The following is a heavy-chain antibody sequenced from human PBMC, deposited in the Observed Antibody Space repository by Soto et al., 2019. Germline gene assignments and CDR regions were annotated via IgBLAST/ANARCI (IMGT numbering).Heavy chain of an antibody. CDR2: IKEDGSES. CDR1: GFTLIRYW. CDR3: VRDGGRDGYNTF. V-gene: IGHV3-7*04. D-gene: IGHD5-12*01. J-gene: IGHJ3*01. Sequence: EVQVVESGGGLVQPGGSLRLSCAASGFTLIRYWMSWARQAPGKGLEWVGNIKEDGSESYYVDSVKGRFTISRDNAKNSLYLQMNSLRDEDTAVYYWVRDGGRDGYNTFWGQGTMVTVSS.